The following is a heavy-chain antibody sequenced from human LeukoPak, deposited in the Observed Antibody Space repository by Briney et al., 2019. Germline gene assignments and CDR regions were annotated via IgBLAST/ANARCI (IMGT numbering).Heavy chain of an antibody. Sequence: PEGSLRLSCAASGFPFSTYEMNWVRQAPGTGLEWVAVIWSDGSNKYYADSVKGRFTISRDNSKNTLYLQMNSLRAEDTAVYYCARGIAAAGNPNWFDPWGQGTLVTVSS. D-gene: IGHD6-13*01. CDR3: ARGIAAAGNPNWFDP. V-gene: IGHV3-33*08. J-gene: IGHJ5*02. CDR2: IWSDGSNK. CDR1: GFPFSTYE.